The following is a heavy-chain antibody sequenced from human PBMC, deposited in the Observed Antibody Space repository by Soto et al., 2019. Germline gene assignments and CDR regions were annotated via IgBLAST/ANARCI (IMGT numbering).Heavy chain of an antibody. D-gene: IGHD3-3*01. V-gene: IGHV4-34*01. Sequence: QVQLQQWGAGLLKPSETLSLTCAVYGGSFSGYYWSWIRQPPGKGLEWIGEINHSGSTNYNPSLKSRVTISVDTSKNQFSLKLSSVTAADTAVYYCERGALSDHDSSPYDFWSVNIRALDYWGQGTLVTVSS. CDR2: INHSGST. CDR3: ERGALSDHDSSPYDFWSVNIRALDY. CDR1: GGSFSGYY. J-gene: IGHJ4*02.